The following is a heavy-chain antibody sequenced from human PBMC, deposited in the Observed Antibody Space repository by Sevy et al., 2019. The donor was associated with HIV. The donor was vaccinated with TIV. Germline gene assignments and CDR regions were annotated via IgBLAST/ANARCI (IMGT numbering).Heavy chain of an antibody. CDR2: ISWNSDSI. V-gene: IGHV3-9*01. J-gene: IGHJ3*02. CDR3: AKDMRVALDQQNDAYDI. CDR1: GFTFDDYA. D-gene: IGHD5-12*01. Sequence: GGSLRLYCAASGFTFDDYAMHWVRQAPGKGLEWVSGISWNSDSIGYADSVKGRFTISRDNAKSSLYLQMNSVRAEDTALYYCAKDMRVALDQQNDAYDIWGQGTMVTVSS.